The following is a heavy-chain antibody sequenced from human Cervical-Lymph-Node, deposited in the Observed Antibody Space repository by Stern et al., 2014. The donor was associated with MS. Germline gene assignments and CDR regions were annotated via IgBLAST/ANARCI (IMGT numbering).Heavy chain of an antibody. CDR3: ALSSETSDRWYSLGYDL. CDR1: VGTFSKFP. Sequence: QVQLVQSGAEVTKTGSSVKVSCKASVGTFSKFPSSCVRQAPGQGLASLGGMFPVFGTTTYAQEFRGRVTITADVSTSTVYMELSSLRSDDTAVYYCALSSETSDRWYSLGYDLWGQGTLVTVSS. CDR2: MFPVFGTT. D-gene: IGHD6-13*01. J-gene: IGHJ5*02. V-gene: IGHV1-69*01.